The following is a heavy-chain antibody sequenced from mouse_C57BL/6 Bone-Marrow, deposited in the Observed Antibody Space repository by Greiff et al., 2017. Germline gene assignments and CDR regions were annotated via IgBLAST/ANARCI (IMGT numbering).Heavy chain of an antibody. D-gene: IGHD1-1*01. Sequence: QVHVKQPGAELVKPGASVKLSCKASGYTFTSYWMQWVKQRPGQGLEWIGEIDPSDSYTNYNQKFKGKATLTVDTSSSTAYMQLSSLTSEDSAVYYCAREDYYGSSAFAYWGQGTLVTVSA. CDR1: GYTFTSYW. CDR2: IDPSDSYT. J-gene: IGHJ3*01. V-gene: IGHV1-50*01. CDR3: AREDYYGSSAFAY.